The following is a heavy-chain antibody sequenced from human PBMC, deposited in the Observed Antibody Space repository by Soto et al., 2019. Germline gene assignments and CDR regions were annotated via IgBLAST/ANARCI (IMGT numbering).Heavy chain of an antibody. V-gene: IGHV3-23*01. J-gene: IGHJ4*02. CDR3: ANEGGSYRGGSFDY. Sequence: EVQLLESGGGLVQPGGSLRLSCAASGFTFSSYAMSWVRQAPGKGLEWVSAISGRGGNTYYADSVKGRFTISRDNSKNTLYLQMNSLRAEDTDVCYCANEGGSYRGGSFDYWGQGTLVTVSS. D-gene: IGHD3-16*02. CDR1: GFTFSSYA. CDR2: ISGRGGNT.